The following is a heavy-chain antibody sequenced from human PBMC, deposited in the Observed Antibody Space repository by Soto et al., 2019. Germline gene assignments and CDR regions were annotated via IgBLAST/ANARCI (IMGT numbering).Heavy chain of an antibody. V-gene: IGHV3-30*03. CDR3: ASPDRRYSSGWFHFDY. CDR1: GFTFSSYG. Sequence: QVQLVESGGGVVQPGRSLRLSCAASGFTFSSYGMHWVRQAPGKGLEWVAVISYDGSNKYYADSVKGRFTISRDNSKNTLYLQMNSLRAEDTAVYYCASPDRRYSSGWFHFDYWGQGTLVTVSS. D-gene: IGHD6-19*01. CDR2: ISYDGSNK. J-gene: IGHJ4*02.